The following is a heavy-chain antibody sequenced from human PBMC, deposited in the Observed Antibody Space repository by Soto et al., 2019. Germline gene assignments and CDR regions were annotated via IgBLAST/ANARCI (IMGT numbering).Heavy chain of an antibody. CDR3: ARVGRYYVFWGGYSDAFDF. D-gene: IGHD3-3*01. CDR1: GFSIISSIYY. Sequence: SETLSLTCPFSGFSIISSIYYWSWIRQPPGKGLEWIGYIYYSGSTNYNPSLKSRVTISVDTSKNQFSLKLSSVTAADPAVYYCARVGRYYVFWGGYSDAFDFWAQGKMVT. J-gene: IGHJ3*01. CDR2: IYYSGST. V-gene: IGHV4-61*01.